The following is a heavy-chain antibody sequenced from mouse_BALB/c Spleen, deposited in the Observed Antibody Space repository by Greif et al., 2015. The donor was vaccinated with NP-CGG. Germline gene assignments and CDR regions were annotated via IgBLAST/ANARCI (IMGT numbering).Heavy chain of an antibody. CDR2: ISYSGST. Sequence: DVKLVESGPGLVKPSQSLSLTCTVTGYSITSDYAWNWIRQFPGNKLEWMGYISYSGSTSYNPSLKSRISITRDTSENQFFLQLNSVTTEDTATYYCARIYYGYDGVDYWGQGTTLTVSS. D-gene: IGHD2-2*01. V-gene: IGHV3-2*02. CDR3: ARIYYGYDGVDY. CDR1: GYSITSDYA. J-gene: IGHJ2*01.